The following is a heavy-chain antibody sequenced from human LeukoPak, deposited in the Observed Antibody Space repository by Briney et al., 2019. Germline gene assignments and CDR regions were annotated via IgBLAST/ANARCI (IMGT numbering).Heavy chain of an antibody. CDR2: ISGSGGST. D-gene: IGHD2-15*01. J-gene: IGHJ4*02. CDR3: AKHRDIFYYFDY. CDR1: GFTFSSYA. V-gene: IGHV3-23*01. Sequence: GGSLRLSCAASGFTFSSYAMSWVRQAPGRRLEWVSAISGSGGSTYYADSVKGRFTISRDNSKYTLYLQMNSLRAEDTAVYYCAKHRDIFYYFDYWGQGTLVTVSS.